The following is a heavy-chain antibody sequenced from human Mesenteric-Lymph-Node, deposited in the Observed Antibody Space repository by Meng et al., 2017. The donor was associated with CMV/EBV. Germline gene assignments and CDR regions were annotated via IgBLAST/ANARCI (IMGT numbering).Heavy chain of an antibody. CDR3: ARDGGGFNSSPFDH. V-gene: IGHV3-30*04. CDR1: GFNFSSQA. J-gene: IGHJ4*02. CDR2: SSYDGNIK. D-gene: IGHD3-16*01. Sequence: GFNFSSQAMHWVRQAPGKGLEWVAVSSYDGNIKYYTDSVKGRFTISRDNSDNMLFLQMSSLRPDDTALYYCARDGGGFNSSPFDHWGQGTLVTVSS.